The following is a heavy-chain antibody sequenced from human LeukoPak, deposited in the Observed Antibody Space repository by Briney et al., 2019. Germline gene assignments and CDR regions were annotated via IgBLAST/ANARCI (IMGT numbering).Heavy chain of an antibody. CDR1: GGTFSSYA. CDR3: ARGEHPFLIDY. Sequence: GASVKVSCKASGGTFSSYAISWVRQAPGQGFEWMGGIIPIFGTANYAQKFQGRVTMTRNTSISTAYMELSSLRSEDTAVYYCARGEHPFLIDYWGQGTLVSVSS. CDR2: IIPIFGTA. J-gene: IGHJ4*02. V-gene: IGHV1-69*05. D-gene: IGHD1/OR15-1a*01.